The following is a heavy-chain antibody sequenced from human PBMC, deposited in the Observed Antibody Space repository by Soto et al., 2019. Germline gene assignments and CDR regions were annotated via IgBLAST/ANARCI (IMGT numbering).Heavy chain of an antibody. J-gene: IGHJ6*02. Sequence: ASVKVSCKSSVYTFTIYAIQWVRQAPGQRLEWIGWINAGNGNTNYAQKFQGRVTITGDESTSTAYMELSSLRSDDTAVYYCAREDRDRETGLVPAAIDGMDVWVQGTTVTVSS. CDR1: VYTFTIYA. CDR2: INAGNGNT. CDR3: AREDRDRETGLVPAAIDGMDV. V-gene: IGHV1-3*01. D-gene: IGHD2-2*01.